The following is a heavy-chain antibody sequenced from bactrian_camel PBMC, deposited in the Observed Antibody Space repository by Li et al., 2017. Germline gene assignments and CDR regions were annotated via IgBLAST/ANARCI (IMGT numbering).Heavy chain of an antibody. V-gene: IGHV3S31*01. CDR3: AADTFPCTPVVERGAWLSVNH. Sequence: DVQLVESGGGSALAGGSVRLSCAASGYTFNTYSWFRQAPGQEREGVAAIDTGDASTYYLNSVEGRFTISHDNAKNTLYLQMNSLKPEDTAMYFCAADTFPCTPVVERGAWLSVNHWGQGTQVTVS. D-gene: IGHD6*01. CDR1: GYTFNTY. J-gene: IGHJ4*01. CDR2: IDTGDAST.